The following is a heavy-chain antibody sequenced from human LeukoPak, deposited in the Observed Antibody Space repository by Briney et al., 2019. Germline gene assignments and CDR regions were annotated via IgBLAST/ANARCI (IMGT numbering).Heavy chain of an antibody. V-gene: IGHV1-46*01. CDR1: GYTFTSYY. D-gene: IGHD5-24*01. Sequence: ASVKVSCKASGYTFTSYYMHWVRQAPGQGLEWMGIINPSGGSTSYAQKVQGRVTMTRDMSTSTVYIELSSLRSEDTAVYYCARAVEMATIAEIDYWGQGTLVTVSS. CDR2: INPSGGST. CDR3: ARAVEMATIAEIDY. J-gene: IGHJ4*02.